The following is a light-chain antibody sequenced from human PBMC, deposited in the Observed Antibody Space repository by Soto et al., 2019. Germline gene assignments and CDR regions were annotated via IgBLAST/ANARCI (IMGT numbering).Light chain of an antibody. V-gene: IGKV3-15*01. CDR2: GAS. CDR1: ESVDIN. Sequence: EVVLTQSPATLSVSPGERVTLSYRASESVDINLAWYQQKPGQAPRLLIYGASTRATDMPGTFSGRGSGTEFTLTISSLQAEDFAVDHCQQYKNWPRTFGQGTKVDI. J-gene: IGKJ1*01. CDR3: QQYKNWPRT.